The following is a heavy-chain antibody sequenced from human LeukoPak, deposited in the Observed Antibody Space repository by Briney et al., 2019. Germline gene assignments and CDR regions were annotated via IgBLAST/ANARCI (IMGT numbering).Heavy chain of an antibody. V-gene: IGHV3-7*03. CDR1: GFTFSGFS. Sequence: GGSLRLSCAASGFTFSGFSMSWVRQAPGKGLEWVANIKHDGSEKYYVDSVKGRFSISRDNARSSLYLQMNSLRAEDTAVYYCAIESLQIFGGHCYYYMNVWGQGTTVTVSS. CDR2: IKHDGSEK. J-gene: IGHJ6*03. D-gene: IGHD3-3*01. CDR3: AIESLQIFGGHCYYYMNV.